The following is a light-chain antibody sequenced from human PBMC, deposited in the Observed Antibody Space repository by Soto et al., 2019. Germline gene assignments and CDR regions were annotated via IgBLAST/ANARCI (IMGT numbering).Light chain of an antibody. CDR2: WTS. V-gene: IGKV4-1*01. CDR1: PSGFDRPNNKTT. CDR3: KQYYANPPP. J-gene: IGKJ5*01. Sequence: EIVMPRPPECLAVSMGETATINCKSSPSGFDRPNNKTTVPWYQQNPGHPPQILIDWTSSPECGDPDRFRGSGSGTDFTLTISSLQAEDVAVYYCKQYYANPPPFGRGTRLAIK.